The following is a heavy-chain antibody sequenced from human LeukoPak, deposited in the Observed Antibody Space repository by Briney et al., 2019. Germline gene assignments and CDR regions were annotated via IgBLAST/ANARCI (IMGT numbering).Heavy chain of an antibody. V-gene: IGHV1-2*02. CDR3: ARGAAVAADAEYFQH. J-gene: IGHJ1*01. CDR2: INPNSGGT. Sequence: GASVKVSCKASGYTFTGYYMHWVRQAPGQGLEWMGWINPNSGGTNYAQKFQGRVTMTRDTSISTAYMELSRLRSDDTAAYYCARGAAVAADAEYFQHWGQGTLVTVSS. D-gene: IGHD6-19*01. CDR1: GYTFTGYY.